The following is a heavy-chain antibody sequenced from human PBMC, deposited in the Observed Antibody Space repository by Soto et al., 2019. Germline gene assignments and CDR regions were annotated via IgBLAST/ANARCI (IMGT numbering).Heavy chain of an antibody. CDR2: ISAHRGHT. CDR1: GHISGHYG. V-gene: IGHV1-18*01. CDR3: GRDGAPCDQRFCDN. Sequence: QVQLVQSAPELTKPGASVKVSCRVSGHISGHYGISWLRLRAGQGLEWMGWISAHRGHTNYAHKFRGSVTMATDPSTPTATMELTNLLPADTAIYFCGRDGAPCDQRFCDNWGQGTLLTVSS. D-gene: IGHD2-2*01. J-gene: IGHJ4*02.